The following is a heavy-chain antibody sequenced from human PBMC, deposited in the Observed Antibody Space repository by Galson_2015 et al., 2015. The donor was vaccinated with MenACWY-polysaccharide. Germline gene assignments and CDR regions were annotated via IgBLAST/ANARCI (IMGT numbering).Heavy chain of an antibody. V-gene: IGHV3-9*01. J-gene: IGHJ6*02. CDR1: GFTFDDYA. CDR3: AKDIGCSSTSSPPYYYYGMDV. D-gene: IGHD2-2*01. CDR2: ISWNSGSI. Sequence: SLRLSCAASGFTFDDYAMHWVRQAPGKGLEWVSGISWNSGSIGYADSVKGRFTISRDNAKNSLYLQMNSLRAEDTALYYCAKDIGCSSTSSPPYYYYGMDVWGQGTTVTVSS.